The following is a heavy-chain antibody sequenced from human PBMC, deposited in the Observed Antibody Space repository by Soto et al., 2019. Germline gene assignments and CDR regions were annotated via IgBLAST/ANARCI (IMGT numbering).Heavy chain of an antibody. J-gene: IGHJ5*02. CDR3: ARRGRSSWVTWWFDP. CDR2: IYYSGST. Sequence: PSETLSLTCTVSGDSISSYYWTWIRQPPGKGLEWIGYIYYSGSTNYNPSLKSRVTISVDTSKNQFSLKLSSVTAADTAVYYCARRGRSSWVTWWFDPWGQGTLVTVSS. CDR1: GDSISSYY. D-gene: IGHD6-6*01. V-gene: IGHV4-59*12.